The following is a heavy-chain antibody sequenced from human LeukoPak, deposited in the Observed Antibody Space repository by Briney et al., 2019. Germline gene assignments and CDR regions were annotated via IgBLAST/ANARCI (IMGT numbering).Heavy chain of an antibody. V-gene: IGHV4-59*12. CDR1: GGSISSYY. Sequence: SETLSLTCTASGGSISSYYWSWIRQPPGKGLEWIGYIYYSGSTNYNPSLKSRVTISVDTSKNQFSLKLSSMTAADTAIYYCARDSGTTGEVKFDPWGQGTLVTVSS. CDR3: ARDSGTTGEVKFDP. D-gene: IGHD3-10*01. J-gene: IGHJ5*02. CDR2: IYYSGST.